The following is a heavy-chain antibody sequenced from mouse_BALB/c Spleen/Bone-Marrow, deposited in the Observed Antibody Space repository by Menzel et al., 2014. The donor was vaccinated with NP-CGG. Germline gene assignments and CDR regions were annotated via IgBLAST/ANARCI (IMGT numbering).Heavy chain of an antibody. D-gene: IGHD2-4*01. CDR3: ARDYDYDY. V-gene: IGHV5-6-3*01. Sequence: EVQLQQSGGGLAQPGGSLKLSCAASGFTFSSYGMSWVRQTPDKRLELVATINSNGGSTYYPDSVKGRFTISRDNAKNTLYLQMSSLKSEDTAMYYCARDYDYDYWGQGTTLTVSS. CDR2: INSNGGST. J-gene: IGHJ2*01. CDR1: GFTFSSYG.